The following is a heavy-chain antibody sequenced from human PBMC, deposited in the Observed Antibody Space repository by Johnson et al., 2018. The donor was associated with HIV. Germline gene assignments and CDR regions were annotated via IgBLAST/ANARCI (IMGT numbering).Heavy chain of an antibody. D-gene: IGHD1-14*01. V-gene: IGHV3-20*04. CDR3: ARGFHRGGAFDI. J-gene: IGHJ3*02. CDR2: INWNGGTT. Sequence: VQLVESGGGVVRPGGSLRLSCAASGFTFDDYAMTWVRQAPGKGLEWVSAINWNGGTTGYTDSVKGRFTISRDNAKNSLYLQMNSLRAEDTAVYYCARGFHRGGAFDIWGQGTMVTVSS. CDR1: GFTFDDYA.